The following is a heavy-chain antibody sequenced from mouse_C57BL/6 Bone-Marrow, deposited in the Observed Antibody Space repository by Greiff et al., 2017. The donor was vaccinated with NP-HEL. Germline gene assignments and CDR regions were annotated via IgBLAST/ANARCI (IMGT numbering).Heavy chain of an antibody. CDR3: ARSGDSSGY. Sequence: VQLQQPGAELVRPGSSVKLSCKASGYTFTSYWMDWVKQRPGQGLEWIGNIYPSDSETHYNQKFKDKATLTVDKSSSTAYMQLSSLTSEDSAVYYYARSGDSSGYWGQGTLVTVSA. J-gene: IGHJ3*01. D-gene: IGHD3-2*02. CDR2: IYPSDSET. V-gene: IGHV1-61*01. CDR1: GYTFTSYW.